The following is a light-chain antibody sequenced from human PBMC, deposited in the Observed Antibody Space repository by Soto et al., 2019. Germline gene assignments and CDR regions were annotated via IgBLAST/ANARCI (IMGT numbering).Light chain of an antibody. CDR2: AAS. CDR3: QQYYSYPLT. J-gene: IGKJ4*01. Sequence: AIRMTQSPSSLSASTGDSVTITCRASQGISSYLAWYQQKPGKAPKRLIYAASTLQSGVPSRFSGSGSGTDFTLTISCLQSEDFATYYCQQYYSYPLTFGGGTKV. CDR1: QGISSY. V-gene: IGKV1-8*01.